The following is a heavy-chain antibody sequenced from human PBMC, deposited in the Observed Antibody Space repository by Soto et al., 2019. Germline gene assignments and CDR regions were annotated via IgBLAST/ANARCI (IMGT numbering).Heavy chain of an antibody. V-gene: IGHV3-49*03. J-gene: IGHJ4*02. CDR2: IRSKAYGGTT. CDR1: GFTFGDYA. Sequence: GSLRLSCTASGFTFGDYAMSWFRQAPGKGLEWVGFIRSKAYGGTTEYAASVKGRFTISRDDSKSIAYLQMNSLKTEDTAVYYCTRRKTRANSYVDHWGQGTLVTVSS. CDR3: TRRKTRANSYVDH.